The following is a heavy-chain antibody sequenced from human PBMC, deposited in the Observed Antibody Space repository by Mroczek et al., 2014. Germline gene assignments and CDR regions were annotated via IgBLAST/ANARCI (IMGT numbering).Heavy chain of an antibody. CDR1: GFTFSSYA. J-gene: IGHJ1*01. D-gene: IGHD2-2*01. CDR3: AKGLYGNQLLVSGPGGYFQH. V-gene: IGHV3-23*04. Sequence: EVQLVESGGGLVQPGGSLRLSCAASGFTFSSYAMSWVRQAPGKGLEWVSAISGSGGSTYYADSVKGRFTISRDNSKNTLYLQMNSLRAEDTAVYYCAKGLYGNQLLVSGPGGYFQHVGPGHPGHRLL. CDR2: ISGSGGST.